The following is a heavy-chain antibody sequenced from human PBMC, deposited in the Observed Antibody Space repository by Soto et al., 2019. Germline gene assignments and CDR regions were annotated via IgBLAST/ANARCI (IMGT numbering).Heavy chain of an antibody. CDR3: AKDRLGELSC. CDR2: ISYDGSNK. CDR1: GFTFSSYG. Sequence: GGSLRLSCAASGFTFSSYGMHWVRQAPDKGLEWVAVISYDGSNKYYADSVKGRFTISRDNSKNTLYLQMNSLRAEDTAVYYCAKDRLGELSCWGQGTLVTVSS. V-gene: IGHV3-30*18. J-gene: IGHJ4*02. D-gene: IGHD3-10*01.